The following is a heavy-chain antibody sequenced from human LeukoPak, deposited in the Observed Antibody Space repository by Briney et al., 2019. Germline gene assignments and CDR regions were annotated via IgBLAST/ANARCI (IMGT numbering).Heavy chain of an antibody. CDR1: GGSISSYY. CDR3: ARGSSGWYSLDY. V-gene: IGHV4-59*01. J-gene: IGHJ4*02. D-gene: IGHD6-19*01. CDR2: IYYSGST. Sequence: SETLSLTCTVSGGSISSYYWSWIRQPPGKGLEWIGYIYYSGSTDYNPSLKSRVTISVYTSKNQFSLKLSSVTAADTAVYYCARGSSGWYSLDYWGQGTLVTVSS.